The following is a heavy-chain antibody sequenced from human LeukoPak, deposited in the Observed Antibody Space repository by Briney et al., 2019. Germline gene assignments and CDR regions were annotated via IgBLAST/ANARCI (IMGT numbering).Heavy chain of an antibody. CDR1: GNTFTGYY. J-gene: IGHJ3*02. D-gene: IGHD4-23*01. V-gene: IGHV1-2*02. CDR3: ATAFTVDAFDI. CDR2: NNPNSGGT. Sequence: ASVKVSCKASGNTFTGYYMHWVRQAPGQGLEWMGWNNPNSGGTNYAQKFQGRVTMTRDTSISTAYMELSRLRSDDTAVYYCATAFTVDAFDIWGQGTMVTVSS.